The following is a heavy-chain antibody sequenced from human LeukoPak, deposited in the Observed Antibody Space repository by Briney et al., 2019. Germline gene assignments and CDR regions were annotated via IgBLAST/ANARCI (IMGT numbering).Heavy chain of an antibody. V-gene: IGHV1-2*06. J-gene: IGHJ5*02. CDR1: GYTFTGYY. Sequence: ASVKVSCKASGYTFTGYYMHWVRQAPGQGLEWMGRINPNSGGTNYAQKFQGRVTMTRDTSISTAYMELSRLRSEDTAVYYCARDRSVDTAMVVPYNWFDPWGQGTLVTVSS. CDR2: INPNSGGT. D-gene: IGHD5-18*01. CDR3: ARDRSVDTAMVVPYNWFDP.